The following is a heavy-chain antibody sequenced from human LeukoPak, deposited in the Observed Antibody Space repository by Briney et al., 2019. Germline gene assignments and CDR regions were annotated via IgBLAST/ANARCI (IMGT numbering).Heavy chain of an antibody. CDR2: IHYRGNT. J-gene: IGHJ4*02. V-gene: IGHV4-34*01. CDR1: GGSFSGYY. D-gene: IGHD3-10*01. Sequence: SETLSLTCAVYGGSFSGYYWGWIRQPPGKGLEWIGTIHYRGNTYYNPSLKSRVNISIDTSKNQFSLRLTSVTAADTAVYFCARPRLLFGSGPILVWGQGTLVTVSS. CDR3: ARPRLLFGSGPILV.